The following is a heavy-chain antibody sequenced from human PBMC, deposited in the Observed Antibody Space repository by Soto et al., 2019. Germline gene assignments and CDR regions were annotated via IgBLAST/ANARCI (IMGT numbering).Heavy chain of an antibody. CDR1: GCSISSYY. V-gene: IGHV4-59*01. Sequence: ETVSLTCTVSGCSISSYYWSWIRQPPGKGLEWIGYIYYSGSTNYNPSLKSRVTISVDTSKNQFSLKLSSVTAADTAVYYCARAYGGYYFNYWGQGTLVTVSS. D-gene: IGHD3-10*01. J-gene: IGHJ4*02. CDR3: ARAYGGYYFNY. CDR2: IYYSGST.